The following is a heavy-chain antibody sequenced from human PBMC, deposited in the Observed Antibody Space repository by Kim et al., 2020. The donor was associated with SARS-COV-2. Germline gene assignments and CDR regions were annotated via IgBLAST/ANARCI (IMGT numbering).Heavy chain of an antibody. Sequence: GGSLRLSCAASGFTFSTYGMHWVRQAPGKGLEWVAVISYDGNKEYYADSVKGRFTISRDNSKNTLYLQMNSLRAEDTAVYYCVKGVVVVATYFHHWGQGTLVIVSS. CDR3: VKGVVVVATYFHH. V-gene: IGHV3-30*18. J-gene: IGHJ1*01. D-gene: IGHD2-15*01. CDR1: GFTFSTYG. CDR2: ISYDGNKE.